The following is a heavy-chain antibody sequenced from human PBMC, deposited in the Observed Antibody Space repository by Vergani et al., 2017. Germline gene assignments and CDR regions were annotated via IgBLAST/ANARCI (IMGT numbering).Heavy chain of an antibody. CDR1: GGSISSYY. CDR3: ARVPTASAGYCSSTSCYAWGYYYYMDV. D-gene: IGHD2-2*03. V-gene: IGHV4-59*01. J-gene: IGHJ6*03. CDR2: IYYSGST. Sequence: QVQLQESGPGLVKPSETLSLTCTVSGGSISSYYWSWIRQPPGKGLEWIGYIYYSGSTNYNPSLKSRVTISVDTSENQFSLKLSSVTAADTAVYYCARVPTASAGYCSSTSCYAWGYYYYMDVWGKGTTVTVSS.